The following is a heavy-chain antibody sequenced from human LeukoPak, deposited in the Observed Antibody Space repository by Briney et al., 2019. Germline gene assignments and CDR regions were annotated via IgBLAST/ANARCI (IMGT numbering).Heavy chain of an antibody. CDR1: GYTFTGYY. D-gene: IGHD5/OR15-5a*01. V-gene: IGHV1-2*02. J-gene: IGHJ4*02. CDR2: INPNSGGT. Sequence: ASVKVSCKASGYTFTGYYMHWVRQAPGQGLEWMGWINPNSGGTNYAQKFQGRVTMTRDTSISTAYMELSRLRSEDMAVYYCARGIWSSHSVGYYFDFWGQGTLVTVSS. CDR3: ARGIWSSHSVGYYFDF.